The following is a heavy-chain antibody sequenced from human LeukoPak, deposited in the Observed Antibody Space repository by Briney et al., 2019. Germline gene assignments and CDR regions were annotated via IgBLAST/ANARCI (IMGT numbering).Heavy chain of an antibody. D-gene: IGHD2-8*01. V-gene: IGHV4-59*12. Sequence: SETLSLTCTVSGGSTSGYYWSWIRQPPGQGLEWIGEISLSGLTNYNPSLKSRVTMALDKSKNHLSLNLTSVTAADTAVYYCSRENGAFSPFGYWGQGTLVTVPS. J-gene: IGHJ4*02. CDR1: GGSTSGYY. CDR3: SRENGAFSPFGY. CDR2: ISLSGLT.